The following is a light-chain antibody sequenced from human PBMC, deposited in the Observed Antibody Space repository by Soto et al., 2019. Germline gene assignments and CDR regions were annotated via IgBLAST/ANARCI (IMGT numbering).Light chain of an antibody. CDR2: KAS. J-gene: IGKJ2*01. CDR1: QSISNW. V-gene: IGKV1-5*03. CDR3: QQYNNYMYS. Sequence: DIQMTQSPSTLSASVGDRVTITCRASQSISNWLAWYQQKPGKAPKLLIYKASSLESGVPSRFSGSGSGTQFTLTISSLQPDDFAPYYCQQYNNYMYSFGQGTKVEIK.